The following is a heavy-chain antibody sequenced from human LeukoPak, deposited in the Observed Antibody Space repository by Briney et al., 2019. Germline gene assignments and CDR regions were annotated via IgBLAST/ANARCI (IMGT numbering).Heavy chain of an antibody. CDR2: ISGNSATI. V-gene: IGHV3-48*01. Sequence: GGSLRLSCAASGFTFSSFSMNWVRQAPGKGLEWVSYISGNSATIYYADSVKGRFTISRDNVENSLYLQLNSLRAEDTALYYCTTDYYYDSSGSYYTIDYWGQGTLVTVSS. D-gene: IGHD3-22*01. CDR3: TTDYYYDSSGSYYTIDY. J-gene: IGHJ4*02. CDR1: GFTFSSFS.